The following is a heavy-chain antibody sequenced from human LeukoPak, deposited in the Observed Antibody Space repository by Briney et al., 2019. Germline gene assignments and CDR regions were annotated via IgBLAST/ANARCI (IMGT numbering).Heavy chain of an antibody. CDR1: GFTFTNYV. CDR3: AIRGYSYGHYYFDY. D-gene: IGHD5-18*01. J-gene: IGHJ4*02. Sequence: PGGSLRLSCAASGFTFTNYVMNWVRQAPGKGLEWVSAISGSGGSTYYADSVKGRFTISRDNSKNTLYLQMNSLRAEDTAVYYCAIRGYSYGHYYFDYWGQGTLVTVSS. CDR2: ISGSGGST. V-gene: IGHV3-23*01.